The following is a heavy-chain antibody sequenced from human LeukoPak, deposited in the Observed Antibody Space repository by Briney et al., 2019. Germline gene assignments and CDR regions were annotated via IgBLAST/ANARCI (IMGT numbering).Heavy chain of an antibody. V-gene: IGHV1-2*02. CDR3: ARGEWSNYGGY. J-gene: IGHJ4*02. CDR1: GYTFTGYY. CDR2: INPNSGGT. D-gene: IGHD3-3*01. Sequence: VASVKVSCKASGYTFTGYYMHWVRQAPGQGLEWMGWINPNSGGTNYAQKFQGRVTMTRDTSISTAYMELSSLRSEDTAVYYCARGEWSNYGGYWGQGTLVTVSS.